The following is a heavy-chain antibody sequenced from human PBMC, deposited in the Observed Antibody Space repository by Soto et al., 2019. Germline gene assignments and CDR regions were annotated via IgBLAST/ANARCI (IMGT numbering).Heavy chain of an antibody. CDR3: AKSHLRYFDWLYDY. J-gene: IGHJ4*02. CDR2: ISGSGGST. Sequence: GGSLRLSCAASGFTFSSYAMSWVRQAPGKGLEWVSAISGSGGSTYYADSVKGRFTISRDNSKNTLYLQMNSLRAEDTAVYYCAKSHLRYFDWLYDYWGQGTLVTVSS. V-gene: IGHV3-23*01. D-gene: IGHD3-9*01. CDR1: GFTFSSYA.